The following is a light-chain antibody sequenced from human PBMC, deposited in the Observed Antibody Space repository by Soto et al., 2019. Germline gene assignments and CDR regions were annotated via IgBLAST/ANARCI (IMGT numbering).Light chain of an antibody. CDR3: RKYNSAPRT. V-gene: IGKV1-27*01. J-gene: IGKJ3*01. Sequence: DIQMTQSPSSLSASVGDRVTITCRASQGIYKYLAWYLQKPGKVPKLLIFAASTLQSGVPSRFSGSGSGTYFTLTISSLQPEDVATYYCRKYNSAPRTFGPGTKVEIK. CDR2: AAS. CDR1: QGIYKY.